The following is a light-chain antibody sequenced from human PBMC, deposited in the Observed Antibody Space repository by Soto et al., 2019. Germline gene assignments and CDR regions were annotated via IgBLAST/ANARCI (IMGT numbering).Light chain of an antibody. V-gene: IGKV3-11*01. CDR1: QSVSSY. J-gene: IGKJ1*01. CDR2: DAS. Sequence: EIVLTQSPATLSLSPGERATLSCRASQSVSSYLAWYQQKPGQAPGLLIYDASNRATGIPARFSGSGSGTDFTLTISSLEPEDFAVYYCQXRSNWPPWTFGQGTKVEIK. CDR3: QXRSNWPPWT.